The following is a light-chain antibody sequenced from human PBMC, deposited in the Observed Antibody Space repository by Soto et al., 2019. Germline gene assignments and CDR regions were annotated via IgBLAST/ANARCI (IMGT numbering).Light chain of an antibody. V-gene: IGKV3-11*01. J-gene: IGKJ5*01. CDR1: QYVSTF. CDR2: DTF. Sequence: EIVLTQSPATLSVSPGERVALSCRASQYVSTFVAWYQHKPGQAPRALIYDTFKRATGVPDRFSGGGSGTDFTLIISSLAPEDYAVYYCQQRARWPMPFGQGTRLE. CDR3: QQRARWPMP.